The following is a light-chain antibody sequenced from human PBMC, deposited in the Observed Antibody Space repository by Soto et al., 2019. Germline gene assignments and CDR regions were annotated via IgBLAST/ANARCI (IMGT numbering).Light chain of an antibody. V-gene: IGKV2-24*01. Sequence: DIVLTQTQLYSPVTLGQPASISCRSSQSLVHSDGKTYFNWLQQRPGQPPRLLIYKISNRFPRVPDRFIGSGSWRDFTLKISRVEAEDVGVYYCMQATQSYSFGQGTQLE. CDR3: MQATQSYS. CDR2: KIS. J-gene: IGKJ2*01. CDR1: QSLVHSDGKTY.